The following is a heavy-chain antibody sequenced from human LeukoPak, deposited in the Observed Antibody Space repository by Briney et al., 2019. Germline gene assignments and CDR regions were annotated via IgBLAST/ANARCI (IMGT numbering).Heavy chain of an antibody. D-gene: IGHD2-15*01. CDR1: GGSISSYY. CDR2: IYYSGST. J-gene: IGHJ4*02. Sequence: KASETLSLTCTVSGGSISSYYWSWIRQPPGKGLEWIGYIYYSGSTNYNPSLKSRVTISVDTSKNQFSLKLSSVTAADTAVYYCAREDKVVVAAPYFDYWGQGTLVTVSS. CDR3: AREDKVVVAAPYFDY. V-gene: IGHV4-59*12.